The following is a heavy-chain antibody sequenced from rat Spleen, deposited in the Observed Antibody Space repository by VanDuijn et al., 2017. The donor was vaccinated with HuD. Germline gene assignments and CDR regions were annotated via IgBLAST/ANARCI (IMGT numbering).Heavy chain of an antibody. CDR1: GFTFTNYW. CDR3: TRDGEQLYYFDY. CDR2: ITNTGGST. J-gene: IGHJ2*01. D-gene: IGHD1-2*01. V-gene: IGHV5-31*01. Sequence: EVQLVESGGGLVQPGRSLKLSCVASGFTFTNYWMTWIRQDPGKGLEWVASITNTGGSTYYPDSVKGRFTISRDNAKCTLYLQMNSLRSEDTATYYCTRDGEQLYYFDYWGQGVMVTVSS.